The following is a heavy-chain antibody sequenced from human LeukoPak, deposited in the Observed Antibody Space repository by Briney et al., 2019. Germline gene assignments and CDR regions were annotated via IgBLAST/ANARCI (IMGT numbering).Heavy chain of an antibody. Sequence: ASVKVSCKASGYTFTSYDINWVRQAPGQGLEWTGWISADNSNTHYAQKVQARVTMTTDTSTSTAYMELRSLRSDDTAVYYCARDQWLVGVDYWGQGTLVTVSS. V-gene: IGHV1-18*01. CDR1: GYTFTSYD. D-gene: IGHD6-19*01. CDR3: ARDQWLVGVDY. J-gene: IGHJ4*02. CDR2: ISADNSNT.